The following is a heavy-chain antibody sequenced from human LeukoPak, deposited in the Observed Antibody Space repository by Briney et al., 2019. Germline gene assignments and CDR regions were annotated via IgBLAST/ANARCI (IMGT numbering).Heavy chain of an antibody. CDR1: GYTLTELS. CDR2: FDPEDGET. D-gene: IGHD6-19*01. Sequence: ASVKVSCTVSGYTLTELSMHWVRQAPGKGLEWMGGFDPEDGETIYAQKFQGRVTMTEDTSTDTAYMELSSLRSEDTAVYYCASLRGSGWSYDAFDIWGQGTMVTVSS. J-gene: IGHJ3*02. CDR3: ASLRGSGWSYDAFDI. V-gene: IGHV1-24*01.